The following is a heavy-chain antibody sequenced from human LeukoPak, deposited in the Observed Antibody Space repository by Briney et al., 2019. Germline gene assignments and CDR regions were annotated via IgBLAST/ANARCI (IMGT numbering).Heavy chain of an antibody. CDR1: GFTVSSKY. V-gene: IGHV3-53*01. CDR2: IYSGGST. Sequence: GGSLSLSCAASGFTVSSKYMSWVRQAPGKGLEWVSVIYSGGSTYYADSVKGRFTISRDNSKNTVDLQMNSLRVEDTAVYYCAMRGNTWYDCWGQGTLVTVSS. D-gene: IGHD6-13*01. J-gene: IGHJ4*02. CDR3: AMRGNTWYDC.